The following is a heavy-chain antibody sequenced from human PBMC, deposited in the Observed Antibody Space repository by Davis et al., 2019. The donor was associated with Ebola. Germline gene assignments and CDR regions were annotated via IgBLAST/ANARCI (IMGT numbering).Heavy chain of an antibody. CDR1: GYTFTGYY. CDR3: ARVSVVVVAAFDY. Sequence: AASVKVSCKASGYTFTGYYMHWVRQAPGQGLEWMGWINPNSGGTNYAQKFQGWVTMTRDTSISTAYMELSRLRAEDTAVYYCARVSVVVVAAFDYWGQGTLVTVSS. V-gene: IGHV1-2*04. CDR2: INPNSGGT. D-gene: IGHD2-15*01. J-gene: IGHJ4*02.